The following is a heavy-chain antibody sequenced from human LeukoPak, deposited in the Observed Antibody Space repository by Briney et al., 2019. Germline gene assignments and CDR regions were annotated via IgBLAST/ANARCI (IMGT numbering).Heavy chain of an antibody. CDR1: GYTFTGYY. CDR2: INPDSGGT. Sequence: ASVTVSCKASGYTFTGYYMHWVRQAPGQGLEWMGWINPDSGGTNYPQKFLGRVTMTRDTSINTAYMELGRLRSDDTALYYCAVTSGWRRYFHHWGQGTLVTVSS. CDR3: AVTSGWRRYFHH. V-gene: IGHV1-2*02. D-gene: IGHD6-19*01. J-gene: IGHJ1*01.